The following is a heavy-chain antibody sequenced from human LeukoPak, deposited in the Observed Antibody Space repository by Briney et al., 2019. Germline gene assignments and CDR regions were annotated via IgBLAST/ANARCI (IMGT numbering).Heavy chain of an antibody. D-gene: IGHD2-15*01. CDR3: ARANDIVVANWFDP. Sequence: ASVKVSCKASGYTFTGYYMHWVRQAPGQGLEWMGWINPNNGGTNYAQKFQGRVTMTRDTSISTAYMELSRLRSDDTAVYYCARANDIVVANWFDPWGQGTLVTVSS. J-gene: IGHJ5*02. V-gene: IGHV1-2*02. CDR2: INPNNGGT. CDR1: GYTFTGYY.